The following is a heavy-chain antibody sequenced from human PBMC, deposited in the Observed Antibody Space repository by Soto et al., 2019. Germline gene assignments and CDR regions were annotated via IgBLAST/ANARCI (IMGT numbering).Heavy chain of an antibody. CDR1: GFTFSSYG. CDR2: IWYDGSNK. J-gene: IGHJ6*02. D-gene: IGHD6-19*01. Sequence: GGSLRLSCAASGFTFSSYGMHWVRQAPGKGLGWVAVIWYDGSNKYYADSVKGRFTISRDNSKNTLYLQMNSLRAEDTAVYYCARDSVEQWFGAYYYYGMDVWGQGTTVTVSS. V-gene: IGHV3-33*01. CDR3: ARDSVEQWFGAYYYYGMDV.